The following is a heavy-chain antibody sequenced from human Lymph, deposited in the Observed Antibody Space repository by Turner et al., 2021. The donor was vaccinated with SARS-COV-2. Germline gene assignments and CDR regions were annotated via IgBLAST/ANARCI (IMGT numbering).Heavy chain of an antibody. D-gene: IGHD4-17*01. Sequence: EVQLVESGGGLVKPGGSLRLSCAASGFTFSTYSMNWVRQAQGKGLEWISSISSSSSYIYYADSVKGRFTISRDDDKNSLYLQMNSLRAEDTAVYYCARDIPTTADYFDYWGQGTLVTGSS. J-gene: IGHJ4*02. V-gene: IGHV3-21*01. CDR2: ISSSSSYI. CDR1: GFTFSTYS. CDR3: ARDIPTTADYFDY.